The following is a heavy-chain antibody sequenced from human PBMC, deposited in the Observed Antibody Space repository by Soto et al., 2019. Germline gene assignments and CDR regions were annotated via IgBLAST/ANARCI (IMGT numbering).Heavy chain of an antibody. CDR3: AKDCCRVYYDSSGYYAPGYYYGMDV. V-gene: IGHV1-69*04. CDR1: GGTFSSYT. J-gene: IGHJ6*02. CDR2: IIPILGIA. D-gene: IGHD3-22*01. Sequence: GASVKVSCKASGGTFSSYTISWVRQAPGQGLEWMGRIIPILGIANYAQKFQGRVTITADKSTSTAYMELSSLRSEDTAVYYCAKDCCRVYYDSSGYYAPGYYYGMDVWGQGTTVTVSS.